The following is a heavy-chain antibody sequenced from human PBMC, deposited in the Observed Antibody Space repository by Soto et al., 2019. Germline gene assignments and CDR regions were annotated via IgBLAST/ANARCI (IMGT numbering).Heavy chain of an antibody. J-gene: IGHJ6*02. CDR1: GGSKSSYL. D-gene: IGHD2-15*01. CDR2: IIPILGIA. CDR3: ARSALVAHYYYYGMDV. Sequence: SVNVACKASGGSKSSYLISRVSQAQAQGLEWMGRIIPILGIANYAQKFEGRVTITADKATSTAYMELRSLRSDDTAVYYCARSALVAHYYYYGMDVWGQGTTVTVSS. V-gene: IGHV1-69*02.